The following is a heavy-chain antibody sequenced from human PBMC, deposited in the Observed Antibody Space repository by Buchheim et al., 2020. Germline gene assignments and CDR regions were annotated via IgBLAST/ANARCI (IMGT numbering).Heavy chain of an antibody. CDR3: ARGLRARRDYYYDSSGYYAY. V-gene: IGHV4-34*01. CDR1: GGSFSGYY. CDR2: INHSGST. J-gene: IGHJ4*02. Sequence: QVQLQQWGAGLLKPSETLSLTCAVYGGSFSGYYWNWIRQPPGKGLEWIGEINHSGSTNYNPSLKSRVTISVDTSKNQFSLKLSSVTAADTAVYYCARGLRARRDYYYDSSGYYAYWGQGTL. D-gene: IGHD3-22*01.